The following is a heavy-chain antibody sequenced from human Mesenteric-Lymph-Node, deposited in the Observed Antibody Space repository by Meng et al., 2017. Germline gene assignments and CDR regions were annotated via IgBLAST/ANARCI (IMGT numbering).Heavy chain of an antibody. Sequence: QVQLQESGPGLMKPSETLTLTGTVSGGSISSYNWSWIRQPPGKGLEWIGHIYYSGSTNYNPSLKSRVTISVDTSKNQFSLKLSSVTATDTAVYYCAGQSGYFDYWGQGTLVTVSS. CDR2: IYYSGST. CDR1: GGSISSYN. CDR3: AGQSGYFDY. J-gene: IGHJ4*02. V-gene: IGHV4-59*08. D-gene: IGHD3-10*01.